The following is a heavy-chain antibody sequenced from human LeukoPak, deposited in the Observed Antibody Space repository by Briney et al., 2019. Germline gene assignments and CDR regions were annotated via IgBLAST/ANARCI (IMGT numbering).Heavy chain of an antibody. V-gene: IGHV4-34*01. CDR3: ARDSDAGFQ. Sequence: SETLSLTCTVSGGSFSFYFWHWIRQPPGEGLDWIGEIDNRGSTQYKPSLRSRGIISIDTSGNHFSLKLTSVTAADTAVYFCARDSDAGFQWGQGMLVTVSS. CDR1: GGSFSFYF. D-gene: IGHD3-3*01. CDR2: IDNRGST. J-gene: IGHJ4*02.